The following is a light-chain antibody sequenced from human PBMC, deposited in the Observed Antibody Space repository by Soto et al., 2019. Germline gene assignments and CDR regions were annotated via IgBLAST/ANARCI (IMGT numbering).Light chain of an antibody. V-gene: IGKV1D-16*01. J-gene: IGKJ4*01. Sequence: DIQMTQSPSSLSASVGDRVTITCRASQGISSRLAWYQQKPEKAPKSLIYDASNLQSGVPSRFSGSGSGAEFTLTISSLQPEDFATYYCQQYNSYPLTFSGGTKVEIK. CDR3: QQYNSYPLT. CDR1: QGISSR. CDR2: DAS.